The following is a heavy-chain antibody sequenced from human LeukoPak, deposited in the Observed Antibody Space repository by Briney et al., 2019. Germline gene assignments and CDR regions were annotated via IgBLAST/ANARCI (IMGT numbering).Heavy chain of an antibody. J-gene: IGHJ5*02. CDR3: ARSQAYCSSTSCQLYNWFDP. D-gene: IGHD2-2*01. Sequence: ASVTVSCKASGYTFTSYGISWVRQAPGQGLEWMGWISAYNGNTNYAQKLQGRVTMTTDTSTSTAYMELRSLRSDDTAVYYCARSQAYCSSTSCQLYNWFDPWGQGTLVTVSS. CDR1: GYTFTSYG. V-gene: IGHV1-18*01. CDR2: ISAYNGNT.